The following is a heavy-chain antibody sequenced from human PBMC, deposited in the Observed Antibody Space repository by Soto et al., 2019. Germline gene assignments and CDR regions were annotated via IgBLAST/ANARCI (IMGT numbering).Heavy chain of an antibody. J-gene: IGHJ3*02. CDR1: GLTFSSYD. D-gene: IGHD4-17*01. V-gene: IGHV3-13*01. CDR3: ARAGVYGSFDI. CDR2: IGTAGDT. Sequence: EVQLMESGGGLVQPGGSLRLSCAASGLTFSSYDMHWVRQATGKGLEWVSAIGTAGDTYYPGSVKGRFTISRENAKNSLYLQMNSLRAGDTAVYYCARAGVYGSFDIWGQGTMVTVSS.